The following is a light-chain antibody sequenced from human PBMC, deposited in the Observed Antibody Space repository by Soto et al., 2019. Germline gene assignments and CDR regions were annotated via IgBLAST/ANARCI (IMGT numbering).Light chain of an antibody. CDR1: QTISTW. CDR3: QQYHSYPWT. Sequence: IQMTQSPSTLSASVGDRVTFTCRASQTISTWLAWYQQKPGEAPKLLIYKASTLEVGVPSRFSASGSGTDFTLSINTLQAADFATYYCQQYHSYPWTFGQGPKV. J-gene: IGKJ1*01. V-gene: IGKV1-5*03. CDR2: KAS.